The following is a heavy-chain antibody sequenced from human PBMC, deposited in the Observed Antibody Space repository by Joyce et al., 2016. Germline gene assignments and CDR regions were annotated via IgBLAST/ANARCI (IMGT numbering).Heavy chain of an antibody. D-gene: IGHD3-16*01. CDR1: GFTFSLYS. CDR2: ISSSSSSI. CDR3: ARGRGGDCDV. J-gene: IGHJ6*04. Sequence: EVQLVESGGGLVKPGGSLRLSCAASGFTFSLYSMNWVRQAPGKGLECVSSISSSSSSIYYADSVKVRFTISRDDAKNSLYLQMNSVRAEDTALYFSARGRGGDCDVWGKGTTVTVSS. V-gene: IGHV3-21*01.